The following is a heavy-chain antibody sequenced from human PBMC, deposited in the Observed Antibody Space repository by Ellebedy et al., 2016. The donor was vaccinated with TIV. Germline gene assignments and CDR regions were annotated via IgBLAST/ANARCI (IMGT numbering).Heavy chain of an antibody. V-gene: IGHV3-23*01. J-gene: IGHJ4*02. CDR3: ASSRYHYYVGNTIFAY. CDR2: VNGGGLVI. CDR1: GFIFSSYS. D-gene: IGHD3-10*01. Sequence: GESLKISCAASGFIFSSYSMNWVRQAPGKGLEWVAGVNGGGLVIAYADSVKGRFTISRDNSKNTLDLQMNSLRAEDTAVYYCASSRYHYYVGNTIFAYWGQGTLVTVSS.